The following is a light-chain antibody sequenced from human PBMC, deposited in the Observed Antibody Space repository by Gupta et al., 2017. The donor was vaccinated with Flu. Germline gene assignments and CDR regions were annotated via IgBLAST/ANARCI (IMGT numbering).Light chain of an antibody. V-gene: IGKV2-24*01. J-gene: IGKJ2*01. CDR2: RIS. Sequence: DIVMTQTPLSSPVTLGQPASISCRSSQSLVHSDGETYLTWLQQRPGQPPRLLIYRISNRFYGVPDRFSGSGAGTNFTLKIRRGEAEDVGVYYCMQEKQFPYIFGQGTKMDIK. CDR3: MQEKQFPYI. CDR1: QSLVHSDGETY.